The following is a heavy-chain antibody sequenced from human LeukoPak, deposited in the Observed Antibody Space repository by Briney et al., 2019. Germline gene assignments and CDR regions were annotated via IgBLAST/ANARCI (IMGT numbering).Heavy chain of an antibody. CDR3: ARVVEWLHPFDY. J-gene: IGHJ4*02. CDR1: GYSISSGYY. D-gene: IGHD5-24*01. CDR2: IYHSGST. Sequence: SETLSLTCTVSGYSISSGYYWGWIRQPPGKGLEWIGSIYHSGSTYYNPSLKSRITITVDTSKNQFSLKLSSVTAADTAVYYCARVVEWLHPFDYWGQGTLVTVSS. V-gene: IGHV4-38-2*02.